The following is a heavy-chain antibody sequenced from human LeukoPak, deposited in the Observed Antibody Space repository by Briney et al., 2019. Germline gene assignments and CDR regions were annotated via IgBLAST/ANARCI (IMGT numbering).Heavy chain of an antibody. J-gene: IGHJ4*02. Sequence: GGSLRLSCAASGFIFSSYDMSWFRQAPGEGLEWVSTITSNTDSTYYADSVKDRFTISRDNSKNTLYLQMNSLRAEDTALYYCAKDLGIGGSGFWGQGTLVTVSS. CDR3: AKDLGIGGSGF. V-gene: IGHV3-23*01. CDR2: ITSNTDST. CDR1: GFIFSSYD. D-gene: IGHD3-22*01.